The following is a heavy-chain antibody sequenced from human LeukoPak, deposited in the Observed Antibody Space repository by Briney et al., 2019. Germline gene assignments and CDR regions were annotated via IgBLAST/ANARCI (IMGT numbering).Heavy chain of an antibody. CDR3: ARTTDYYYYYYYMDV. V-gene: IGHV1-2*02. Sequence: ASVKVSCKTSGYTFICYYMNWVRQAPGQGPEWMGWINPNSGATNYAQKFQGRVTMTRDTSMSTAYMELSRLTSDDTAVYYCARTTDYYYYYYYMDVWGKGTTVTVSS. CDR2: INPNSGAT. CDR1: GYTFICYY. J-gene: IGHJ6*03. D-gene: IGHD4-11*01.